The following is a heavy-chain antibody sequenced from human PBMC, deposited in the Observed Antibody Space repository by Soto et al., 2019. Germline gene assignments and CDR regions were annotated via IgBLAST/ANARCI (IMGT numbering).Heavy chain of an antibody. J-gene: IGHJ4*02. Sequence: GGSLRLSCAASGFTFSSYAMSWVRQAPGKGLEWVSAISGSGGSTYYADSVKGRFTIPRDNSKNTLYLQMNSLRAEDTAVYYCAKESPLDRPSPMYYGSGRAGVHYFDYWGQGTLVTVSS. D-gene: IGHD3-10*01. CDR1: GFTFSSYA. CDR2: ISGSGGST. V-gene: IGHV3-23*01. CDR3: AKESPLDRPSPMYYGSGRAGVHYFDY.